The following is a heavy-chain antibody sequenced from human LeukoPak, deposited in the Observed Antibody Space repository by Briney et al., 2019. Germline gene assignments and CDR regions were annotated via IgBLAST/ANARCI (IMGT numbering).Heavy chain of an antibody. CDR1: GFTFSTYG. J-gene: IGHJ6*03. D-gene: IGHD3-22*01. CDR3: AKGPYSYTSGRLHPHYMDV. V-gene: IGHV3-23*01. Sequence: GGSLRLSCAASGFTFSTYGMSWVRQAPGKGLEWVSAISGDDVSTYYADSVKGRFTISRDNSKNTLYLQINSLRAGDTAVYYCAKGPYSYTSGRLHPHYMDVWGKGTTITVSS. CDR2: ISGDDVST.